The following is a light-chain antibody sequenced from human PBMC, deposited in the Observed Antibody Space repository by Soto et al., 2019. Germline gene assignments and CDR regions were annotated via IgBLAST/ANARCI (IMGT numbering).Light chain of an antibody. J-gene: IGKJ3*01. CDR3: QQRSNWPPFT. CDR2: DAS. V-gene: IGKV3-11*01. Sequence: EILLTQSPATLSWSPGERATLSCRASQSVSSYLAWYQQKPGQAPRLLIYDASTRATGIPSRFSGSGSGTDFTPPISSLQPEDFAAYYCQQRSNWPPFTFGHGTKVDIK. CDR1: QSVSSY.